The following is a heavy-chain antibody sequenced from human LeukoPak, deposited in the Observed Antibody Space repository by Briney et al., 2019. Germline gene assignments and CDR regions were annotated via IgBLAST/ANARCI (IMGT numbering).Heavy chain of an antibody. CDR2: ISGSGGST. CDR3: ARDQLYAHQSNDSSGYYFDY. CDR1: GFTFSSYA. D-gene: IGHD3-22*01. V-gene: IGHV3-23*01. J-gene: IGHJ4*02. Sequence: GGSLRLSCAASGFTFSSYAMSWVRQAPGKGLEWVSAISGSGGSTYYADSVKGRFTISRDNSKNTLYLQMNSLRAEDTAVYYCARDQLYAHQSNDSSGYYFDYWGQGTLVTVSS.